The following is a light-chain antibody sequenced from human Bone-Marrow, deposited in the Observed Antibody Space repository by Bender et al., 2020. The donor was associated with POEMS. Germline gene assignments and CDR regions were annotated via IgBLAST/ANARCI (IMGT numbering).Light chain of an antibody. J-gene: IGLJ2*01. CDR1: SSDVESYNV. V-gene: IGLV2-23*01. CDR2: EDT. CDR3: CSYATGNAFL. Sequence: QSALTQPASVSGSPGQSITISCFGASSDVESYNVVSWYQHHPGAAPKLIIYEDTKRPSGVSTRFSASKYGHTASLTISGLQAGDEADYYCCSYATGNAFLFGGGTKLTVL.